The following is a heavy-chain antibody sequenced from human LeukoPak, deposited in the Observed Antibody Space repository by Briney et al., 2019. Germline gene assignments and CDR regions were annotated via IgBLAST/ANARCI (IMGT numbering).Heavy chain of an antibody. J-gene: IGHJ4*02. CDR2: IYYSGST. CDR3: ARVRDYYDFWSGDPYFDY. D-gene: IGHD3-3*01. V-gene: IGHV4-59*01. Sequence: SETLSLTCTVSGGSISSYYWSWIRQPPGKGLEWIGYIYYSGSTNYNPSLKSRVTISVDTSKNQFSLKLSSVTTADTAVYYCARVRDYYDFWSGDPYFDYWGQGTLVTVSS. CDR1: GGSISSYY.